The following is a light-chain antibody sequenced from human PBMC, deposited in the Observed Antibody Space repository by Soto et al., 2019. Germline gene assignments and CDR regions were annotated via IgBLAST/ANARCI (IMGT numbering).Light chain of an antibody. CDR2: GAS. V-gene: IGKV3-20*01. CDR1: QSVSSSY. Sequence: EIVMTQSPATLSVSPGERATLSCRASQSVSSSYLAWYQQKPGQAPRLLIYGASTRATGIPARFSGSGSGTEFTLTISRLEPEDFAVYFCQQYSNSPQTFGQGTKVDIK. CDR3: QQYSNSPQT. J-gene: IGKJ1*01.